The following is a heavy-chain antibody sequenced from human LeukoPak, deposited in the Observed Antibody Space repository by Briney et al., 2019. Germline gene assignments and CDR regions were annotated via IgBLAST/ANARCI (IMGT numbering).Heavy chain of an antibody. CDR2: TYYRSKWYN. J-gene: IGHJ4*02. D-gene: IGHD6-13*01. CDR3: ARTGYSINWVDY. Sequence: SQTLSLTCALSGDSVSDKSAAWNWIRQSPSRGLEWLGRTYYRSKWYNDYAVSVKSRITIKPDTSKNQFSLQQNSVTPEDTAVYYCARTGYSINWVDYWGQGTLVTVSS. CDR1: GDSVSDKSAA. V-gene: IGHV6-1*01.